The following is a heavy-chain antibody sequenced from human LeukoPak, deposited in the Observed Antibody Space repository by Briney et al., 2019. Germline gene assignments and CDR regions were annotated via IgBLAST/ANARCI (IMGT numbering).Heavy chain of an antibody. J-gene: IGHJ4*02. Sequence: EGSLRLSCAASGFTFSSYAMSWGRQAPGKGLGWVSAISGSGGSTYYADSVKGRFTISRDNSKNTLYLQMNSLRAEDTAVYYCAKYPPPWLVNDRLDYWGQGTLVTVSS. V-gene: IGHV3-23*01. D-gene: IGHD6-19*01. CDR2: ISGSGGST. CDR1: GFTFSSYA. CDR3: AKYPPPWLVNDRLDY.